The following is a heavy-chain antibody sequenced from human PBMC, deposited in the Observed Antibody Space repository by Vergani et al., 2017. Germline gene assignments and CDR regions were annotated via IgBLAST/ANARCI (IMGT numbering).Heavy chain of an antibody. V-gene: IGHV4-59*01. D-gene: IGHD3-22*01. CDR2: IYYSGST. J-gene: IGHJ4*02. CDR1: GGSISSYY. CDR3: ARVVLGRGGYYYHLDY. Sequence: QVQLQESGPGLVKPSETLSLTCTVSGGSISSYYWSWIRQPPGKGLEWIGYIYYSGSTNYNPSLKSRVTISVDTSKNQFSLKLSSVTAADTAVYYCARVVLGRGGYYYHLDYWGQGTLVTVSS.